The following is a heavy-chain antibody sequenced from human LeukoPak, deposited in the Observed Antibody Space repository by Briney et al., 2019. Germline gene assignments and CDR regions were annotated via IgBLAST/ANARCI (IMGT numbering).Heavy chain of an antibody. CDR1: GFTFIDYA. D-gene: IGHD1-26*01. CDR2: ITGSGGAT. CDR3: AKGVGSTGSYFDY. Sequence: GGSLKLSCAASGFTFIDYAMNWVRQAPGKGLEWISSITGSGGATYYADSVKGRFTISRDNSKDTLYLQMNSLRADDTAVYHCAKGVGSTGSYFDYWGQGTLVTVSS. J-gene: IGHJ4*02. V-gene: IGHV3-23*01.